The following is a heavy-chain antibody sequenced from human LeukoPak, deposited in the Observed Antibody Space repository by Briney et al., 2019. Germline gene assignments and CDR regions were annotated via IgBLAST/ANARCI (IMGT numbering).Heavy chain of an antibody. Sequence: PGGSLGLSCAASGFTFSSYWMSWVRQAPGKGLEWVANIKQDGSEKYYVDSVKGRFTISRDNAKNSLYLQMNSLRAEDTAVYYCASWGRGYYGSGNYWGQGTLVTVSS. J-gene: IGHJ4*02. CDR1: GFTFSSYW. V-gene: IGHV3-7*01. CDR3: ASWGRGYYGSGNY. D-gene: IGHD3-10*01. CDR2: IKQDGSEK.